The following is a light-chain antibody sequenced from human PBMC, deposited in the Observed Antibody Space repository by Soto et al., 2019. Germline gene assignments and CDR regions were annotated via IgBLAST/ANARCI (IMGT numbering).Light chain of an antibody. J-gene: IGLJ1*01. V-gene: IGLV2-11*01. Sequence: QSVLTQPHSVSGSPGQSVTISCTGTSSDVGGYNRVSWYQQYPGKAPKLMIYDVSKRPSGVPGRFSGSKSGTTASLTISGFQPEDGADYYCCSYAGSYTYVFGSGTKVTVL. CDR3: CSYAGSYTYV. CDR1: SSDVGGYNR. CDR2: DVS.